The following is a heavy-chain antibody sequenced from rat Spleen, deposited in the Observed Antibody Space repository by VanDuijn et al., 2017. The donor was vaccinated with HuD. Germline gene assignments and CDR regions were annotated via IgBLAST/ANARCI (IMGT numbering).Heavy chain of an antibody. CDR2: ISYDGST. CDR1: GFNFNDHW. Sequence: EVKLVESGGGLVQPGRSLKLSCAASGFNFNDHWMGWVRQAPGKGLEWVATISYDGSTYYRDSVKGRFTISRDNAKSTLYLQMDSLRSEDTATYYCATIDTYLDYWGQGVMVTVSS. J-gene: IGHJ2*01. D-gene: IGHD2-1*01. V-gene: IGHV5-29*01. CDR3: ATIDTYLDY.